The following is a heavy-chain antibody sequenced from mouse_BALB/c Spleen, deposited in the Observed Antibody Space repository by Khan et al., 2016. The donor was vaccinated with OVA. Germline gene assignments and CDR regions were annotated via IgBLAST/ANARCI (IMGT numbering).Heavy chain of an antibody. D-gene: IGHD2-14*01. CDR2: INTYTGAP. CDR3: TRVGYKGYMDY. CDR1: GYTFTIYG. J-gene: IGHJ4*01. V-gene: IGHV9-3-1*01. Sequence: QIQLVQSGPELKQPGESVKLSCKASGYTFTIYGMNWVSQAPGKGLKWMGWINTYTGAPTYADDFKGRFAFSLETSASTAFVQINNLKKEDTATYFCTRVGYKGYMDYWGQGTSVTVSS.